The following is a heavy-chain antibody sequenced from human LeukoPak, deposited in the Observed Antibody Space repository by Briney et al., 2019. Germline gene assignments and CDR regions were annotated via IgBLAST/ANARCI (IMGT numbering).Heavy chain of an antibody. J-gene: IGHJ4*02. CDR2: ISYDGSNK. CDR3: ARSNQYYDYVWGSYRSYYFDY. D-gene: IGHD3-16*02. V-gene: IGHV3-30-3*01. CDR1: GFTFSSYA. Sequence: GGSLRLSCAASGFTFSSYAMHWVRQAPGKGLEWVAVISYDGSNKYYADSVKGRFTISRDNSKNTLYLQMNSLRAEDTAVYYCARSNQYYDYVWGSYRSYYFDYWGQGTLVTVSS.